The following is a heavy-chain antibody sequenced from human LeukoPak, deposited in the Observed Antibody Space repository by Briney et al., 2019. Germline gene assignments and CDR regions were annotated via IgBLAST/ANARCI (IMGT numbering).Heavy chain of an antibody. Sequence: SQTLSLTCVISGDSVSSNSAAWNWIRQSPSRGLEWLGRTYYRSKWYNDYAVSVKSRITINPDTSKNQFSLQLNSVTPEDTAVYYCATDLPIAAAGTGYYYYYMDVWGKGTTVTVSS. J-gene: IGHJ6*03. CDR2: TYYRSKWYN. D-gene: IGHD6-13*01. V-gene: IGHV6-1*01. CDR1: GDSVSSNSAA. CDR3: ATDLPIAAAGTGYYYYYMDV.